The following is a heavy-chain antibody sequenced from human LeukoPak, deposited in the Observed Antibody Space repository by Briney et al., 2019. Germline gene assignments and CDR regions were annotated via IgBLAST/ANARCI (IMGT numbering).Heavy chain of an antibody. J-gene: IGHJ4*02. Sequence: PGASVKVSCKASGYTFTGYYMHWVRQAPGQGLEWMGWINPNSGGTDYAQKFQGRVTMARDTSISTAYMELSRLRSDDTAVYYCATAPARTIFGVVTQQYYFDYWGQGTLVTVSS. CDR2: INPNSGGT. CDR3: ATAPARTIFGVVTQQYYFDY. V-gene: IGHV1-2*02. D-gene: IGHD3-3*01. CDR1: GYTFTGYY.